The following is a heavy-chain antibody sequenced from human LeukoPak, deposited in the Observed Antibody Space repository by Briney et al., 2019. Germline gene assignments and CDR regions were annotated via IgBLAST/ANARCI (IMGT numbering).Heavy chain of an antibody. CDR1: GGSISNSNW. Sequence: SETLSLTCAVSGGSISNSNWWSWVRQPPGKGLEWIGEIYHSGSTNYNPSLKSRVTISVDKSKNQFSLKLSSVTAADTAVYYCARVNRDILTGYYLNWFDPWGQGTLVTVSS. D-gene: IGHD3-9*01. CDR3: ARVNRDILTGYYLNWFDP. CDR2: IYHSGST. J-gene: IGHJ5*02. V-gene: IGHV4-4*02.